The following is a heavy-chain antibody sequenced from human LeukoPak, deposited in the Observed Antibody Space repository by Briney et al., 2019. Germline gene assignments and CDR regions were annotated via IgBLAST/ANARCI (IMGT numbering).Heavy chain of an antibody. CDR2: IYYSGST. D-gene: IGHD2-2*01. CDR3: ARAQYSSTSCYSAPCGNWFDP. CDR1: GGSISSSSYY. Sequence: PSETLSLTCTVSGGSISSSSYYWGWIRQPPGKGLEWIGSIYYSGSTYYNPSLKSRVTISVDTSKNQFSLKLSSVTAADTAVYYCARAQYSSTSCYSAPCGNWFDPWGQGTLVTVSS. V-gene: IGHV4-39*01. J-gene: IGHJ5*02.